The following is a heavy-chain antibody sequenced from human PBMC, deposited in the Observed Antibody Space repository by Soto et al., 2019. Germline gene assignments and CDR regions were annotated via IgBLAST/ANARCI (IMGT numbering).Heavy chain of an antibody. CDR2: ISSSSSTV. D-gene: IGHD4-17*01. V-gene: IGHV3-48*02. Sequence: GGSLRLSCAASGFTFSSYSMNWVRQAPGKGLEWVSYISSSSSTVYYADSVKGRFTISRDNAKNSLYLQMNSLRDEDTAVYYCARGKTTVTTYYYYYGMDVWGQGTTVPGSS. J-gene: IGHJ6*02. CDR3: ARGKTTVTTYYYYYGMDV. CDR1: GFTFSSYS.